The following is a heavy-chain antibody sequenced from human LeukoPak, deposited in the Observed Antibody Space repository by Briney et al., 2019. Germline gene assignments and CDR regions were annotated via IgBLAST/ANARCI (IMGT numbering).Heavy chain of an antibody. D-gene: IGHD1-7*01. Sequence: ASVKVSCKASGYTFTGYYMHWVRQASGQGLEWMGWINPNSGGTNYAQKFQGWVTMTRDTSISTAYMELSRLRSDDTAVYYCARGITGTTYYGMDVRGQGTTVTVSS. J-gene: IGHJ6*02. V-gene: IGHV1-2*04. CDR3: ARGITGTTYYGMDV. CDR1: GYTFTGYY. CDR2: INPNSGGT.